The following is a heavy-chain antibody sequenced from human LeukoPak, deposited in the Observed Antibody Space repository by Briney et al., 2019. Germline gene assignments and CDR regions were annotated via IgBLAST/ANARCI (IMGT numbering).Heavy chain of an antibody. V-gene: IGHV3-30*18. Sequence: PGGSLRLSCAASGFTFSSYGMHWVRQAPGKGLEWVAVISYDGSNKYYADSVKGRFTISRDNSKNTLYLQMNSLRAEDTAAYYCAKAIAARPLNYYYYGMDVWGQGTTVTVSS. CDR1: GFTFSSYG. CDR3: AKAIAARPLNYYYYGMDV. J-gene: IGHJ6*02. D-gene: IGHD6-6*01. CDR2: ISYDGSNK.